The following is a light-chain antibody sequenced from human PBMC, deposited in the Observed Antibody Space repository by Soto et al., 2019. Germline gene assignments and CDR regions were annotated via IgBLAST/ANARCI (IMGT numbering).Light chain of an antibody. J-gene: IGKJ2*01. CDR2: GAS. V-gene: IGKV3D-15*01. Sequence: EIVMTQSPSTLSVSPGERATISCRASQSVSSNLAWYQQKPGQAPSLLIYGASTMATDIPARLSCSGSGTELTLTLSSLESEDLEVSSCQQYDNRTLYTFGQGTKLEIK. CDR1: QSVSSN. CDR3: QQYDNRTLYT.